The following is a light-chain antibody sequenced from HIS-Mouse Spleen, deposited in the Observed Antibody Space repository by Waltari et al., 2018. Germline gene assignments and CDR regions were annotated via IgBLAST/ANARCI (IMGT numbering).Light chain of an antibody. CDR2: EDS. Sequence: SYELTQPPSVSVSPGQTARITCPGDALPKKYAYSYQQKSGQAPLLVIYEDSKRPSGIPERFSGSSSGTMATLTISGAQVEDEADYYCYSTDSSGNHRVFGGGTKLTVL. CDR3: YSTDSSGNHRV. CDR1: ALPKKY. J-gene: IGLJ2*01. V-gene: IGLV3-10*01.